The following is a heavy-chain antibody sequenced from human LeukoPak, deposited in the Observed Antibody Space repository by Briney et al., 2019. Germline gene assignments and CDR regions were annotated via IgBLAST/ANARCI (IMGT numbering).Heavy chain of an antibody. V-gene: IGHV1-18*04. D-gene: IGHD2-15*01. CDR1: GYTFTSYG. J-gene: IGHJ4*02. CDR3: ARERDIEYCSGGSCYSGDY. CDR2: ISAYNGNT. Sequence: ASVKVSCKASGYTFTSYGISWVRQAPGQGLEWMGWISAYNGNTNYAQKLQGRVTMTTDTSTSTAYMELRSLRSDDTAVYYCARERDIEYCSGGSCYSGDYWGQGTLVTVSS.